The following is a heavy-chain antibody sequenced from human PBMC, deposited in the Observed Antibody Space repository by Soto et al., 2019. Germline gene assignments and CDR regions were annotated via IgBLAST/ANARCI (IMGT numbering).Heavy chain of an antibody. CDR3: ARDLLVGSSSSGFFY. V-gene: IGHV1-46*01. J-gene: IGHJ4*02. CDR1: GYTFTSYY. D-gene: IGHD6-6*01. Sequence: GASVKVSCKASGYTFTSYYMHWVRQAPGQGLEWMGIINPSGGSTSYAQKFQGRVTMTRDTSTSTVYMELSSLRSEDTAVYYCARDLLVGSSSSGFFYWGQGTLVTVSS. CDR2: INPSGGST.